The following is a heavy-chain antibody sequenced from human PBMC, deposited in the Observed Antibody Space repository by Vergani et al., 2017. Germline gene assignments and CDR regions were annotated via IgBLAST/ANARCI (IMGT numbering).Heavy chain of an antibody. Sequence: QVQLVQSGAEVKKPGASVKVSCKASGYTFTGYYMHWVRQAPGQGLEWMGWINPNSGGTNYAQKFQGRVTMTRNTSISTAYMELSSLRSEDTAVYYCARGPKRHDFWSGYYHNWFDPWGQGTLVTVSS. V-gene: IGHV1-2*02. CDR3: ARGPKRHDFWSGYYHNWFDP. J-gene: IGHJ5*02. CDR2: INPNSGGT. D-gene: IGHD3-3*01. CDR1: GYTFTGYY.